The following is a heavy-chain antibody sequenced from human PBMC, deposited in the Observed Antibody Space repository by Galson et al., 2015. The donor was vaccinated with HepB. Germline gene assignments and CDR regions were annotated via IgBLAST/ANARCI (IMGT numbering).Heavy chain of an antibody. D-gene: IGHD3-16*01. Sequence: SLRLSCAASGFTFSSYGMHWVRQAPGKGLEWVAVIWYDGSNKYYADSVKGRFTISRDNSKNTLYLQMNSLRAEDTAVYYCAKSMGADYYYGMDVWGQGTTVTVSS. CDR3: AKSMGADYYYGMDV. J-gene: IGHJ6*02. CDR1: GFTFSSYG. V-gene: IGHV3-33*06. CDR2: IWYDGSNK.